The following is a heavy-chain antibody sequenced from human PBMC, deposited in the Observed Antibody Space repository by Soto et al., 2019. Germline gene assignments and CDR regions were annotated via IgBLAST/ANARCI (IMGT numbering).Heavy chain of an antibody. Sequence: SETLSLTCAVYGGSFSGYYWSWIRQPPGKGLEWIGEINHSGSTNYNPSLKSRVTISVDTSKNQFSLKLSSVTAADTAVYYCARGDYYDSSGYVDYWGQGTLVTVSS. CDR3: ARGDYYDSSGYVDY. CDR2: INHSGST. D-gene: IGHD3-22*01. CDR1: GGSFSGYY. J-gene: IGHJ4*02. V-gene: IGHV4-34*01.